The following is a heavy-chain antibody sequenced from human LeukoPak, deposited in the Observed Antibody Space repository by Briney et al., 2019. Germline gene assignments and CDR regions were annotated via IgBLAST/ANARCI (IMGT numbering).Heavy chain of an antibody. CDR1: GYTFTSYY. D-gene: IGHD3-22*01. CDR3: ACGDYYDSSGYLDY. V-gene: IGHV1-2*02. Sequence: ASVKVSCKASGYTFTSYYMHWVRQAPGQGLEWMGWINPNSGGTNYAQKFQGRVTMTRDTSISTAYMELSRLRSDDTAVYYCACGDYYDSSGYLDYWGQGTLVTVSS. J-gene: IGHJ4*02. CDR2: INPNSGGT.